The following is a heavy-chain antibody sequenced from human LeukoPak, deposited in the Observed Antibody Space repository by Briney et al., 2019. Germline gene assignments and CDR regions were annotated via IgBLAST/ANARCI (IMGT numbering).Heavy chain of an antibody. CDR3: ATDFGSYDAFNI. D-gene: IGHD1-26*01. J-gene: IGHJ3*02. Sequence: SETLSLTCAVYGGSFSGYYWSWIRQPPGKGLEWIGEINHSGSTNYNPSLKSRVTISVDTSKNQFSLKLNSVTAADTAIYYCATDFGSYDAFNIWGQGTMVTVSS. CDR1: GGSFSGYY. CDR2: INHSGST. V-gene: IGHV4-34*01.